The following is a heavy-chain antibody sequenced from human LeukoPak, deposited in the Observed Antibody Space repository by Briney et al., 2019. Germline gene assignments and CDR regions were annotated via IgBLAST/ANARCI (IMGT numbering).Heavy chain of an antibody. V-gene: IGHV4-39*06. D-gene: IGHD3-22*01. CDR1: GGSISSSSYY. J-gene: IGHJ3*02. CDR2: IYYSGST. CDR3: ARDRYYDSSGPTDAFDI. Sequence: SETLSLTCTVSGGSISSSSYYWGWLRQPPGKGLEWIGSIYYSGSTYYNPSLKSRVTISVDTSKNQFTLKLSSVTAADTAVYYCARDRYYDSSGPTDAFDIWGQGTIVTVSS.